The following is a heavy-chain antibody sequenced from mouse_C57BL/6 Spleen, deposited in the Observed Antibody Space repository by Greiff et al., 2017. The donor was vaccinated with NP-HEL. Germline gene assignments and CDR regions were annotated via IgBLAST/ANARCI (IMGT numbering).Heavy chain of an antibody. V-gene: IGHV3-6*01. D-gene: IGHD4-1*01. CDR3: ARDGPVTGTGPY. J-gene: IGHJ2*01. CDR1: GYSITSGYY. CDR2: ISYDGSN. Sequence: EVKLQESGPGLVKPSQSLSLTCSVTGYSITSGYYWNWIRQFPGNKLEWMGYISYDGSNNYNPSLKNRISITRDTSKNQFFLKFNSVTTEDTATYYCARDGPVTGTGPYWGQGTTLTVSS.